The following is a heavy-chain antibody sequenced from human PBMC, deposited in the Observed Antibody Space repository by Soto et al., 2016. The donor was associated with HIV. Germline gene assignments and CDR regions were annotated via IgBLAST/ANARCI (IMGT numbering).Heavy chain of an antibody. D-gene: IGHD3-10*01. V-gene: IGHV1-2*06. Sequence: QVRLLQSGREVKRPGATARVSCTASGYTFTGFYIHWVRQAPGQGLEWMGRINPNSNVTTVAQNFRGRLSLTRDTATGTASFHLTNLTSDDTATYYCARRGVAMSRGLFQHWGQGTLLIVSS. CDR2: INPNSNVT. CDR3: ARRGVAMSRGLFQH. CDR1: GYTFTGFY. J-gene: IGHJ1*01.